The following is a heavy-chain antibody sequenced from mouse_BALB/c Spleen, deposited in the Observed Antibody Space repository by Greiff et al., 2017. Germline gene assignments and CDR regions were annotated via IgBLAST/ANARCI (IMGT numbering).Heavy chain of an antibody. D-gene: IGHD1-1*01. V-gene: IGHV1S81*02. J-gene: IGHJ1*01. CDR2: INPSNGGT. CDR3: TRWGTTVVARYWYFDV. CDR1: GYTFTSYY. Sequence: VQLQQSGAELVKPGASVKLSCKASGYTFTSYYMYWVKQRPGQGLEWIGEINPSNGGTNFNEKFKSKATLTVDKSSSTAYMQLSSLTSEDSAVYYCTRWGTTVVARYWYFDVWGAGTTVTVSS.